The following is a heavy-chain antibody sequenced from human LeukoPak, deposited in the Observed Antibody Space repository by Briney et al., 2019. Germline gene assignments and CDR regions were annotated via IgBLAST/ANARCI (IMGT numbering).Heavy chain of an antibody. J-gene: IGHJ4*02. CDR3: ATDSYYFDRSGYSGDY. Sequence: GGSLRLSCAASGFMFTTYNMNWFRQAPGKGLEWVSYIGSGGSAIFYADSVKGRFTISRDNAGNSLHLQMNNLRVEDTALYYCATDSYYFDRSGYSGDYWGQGTLVSVSS. CDR1: GFMFTTYN. D-gene: IGHD3-22*01. CDR2: IGSGGSAI. V-gene: IGHV3-48*04.